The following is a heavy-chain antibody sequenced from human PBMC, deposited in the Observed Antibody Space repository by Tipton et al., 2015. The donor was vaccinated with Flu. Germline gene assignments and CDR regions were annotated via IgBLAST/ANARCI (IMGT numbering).Heavy chain of an antibody. CDR1: GLTVGDNY. V-gene: IGHV3-53*01. Sequence: QLVQSGGALTQPGGSLRLSCVASGLTVGDNYMTWVRQSPGKGLEWISVIYSGEDTQYADSVKGRFTISRDNSKNTVYLVMNRLRVEDTAVYYCAGDTGGYCTGSSCWPRFGYWGQGALVTVSS. D-gene: IGHD2-15*01. J-gene: IGHJ4*02. CDR3: AGDTGGYCTGSSCWPRFGY. CDR2: IYSGEDT.